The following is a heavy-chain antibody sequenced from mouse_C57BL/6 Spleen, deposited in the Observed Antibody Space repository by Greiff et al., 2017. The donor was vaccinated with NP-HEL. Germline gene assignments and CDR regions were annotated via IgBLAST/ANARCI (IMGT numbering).Heavy chain of an antibody. Sequence: VQLQQSGAELVKPGASVKMSCKASGYTFTSYWITWVKQRPGQGLEWIGDIYPGSGSTNYNEKFKSKATLTVDTSSSTAYMQLSSLTSEDSAVYYCANYYGSRYYFDYWGQGTTLTVSS. CDR3: ANYYGSRYYFDY. J-gene: IGHJ2*01. CDR1: GYTFTSYW. D-gene: IGHD1-1*01. CDR2: IYPGSGST. V-gene: IGHV1-55*01.